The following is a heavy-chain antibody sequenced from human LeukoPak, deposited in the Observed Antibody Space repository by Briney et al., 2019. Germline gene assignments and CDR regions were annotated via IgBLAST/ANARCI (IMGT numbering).Heavy chain of an antibody. CDR1: GVSISSYY. V-gene: IGHV4-59*01. D-gene: IGHD1-14*01. CDR3: ARDLGTAVFDY. Sequence: SETLSLTCTVSGVSISSYYWSWIRQPPGKGLEWIGYIYYSGSTNYNPSLKSRVTISIDTSKNQFSLKLSSVTAADTAVYYCARDLGTAVFDYWGQGTLVTVSS. CDR2: IYYSGST. J-gene: IGHJ4*02.